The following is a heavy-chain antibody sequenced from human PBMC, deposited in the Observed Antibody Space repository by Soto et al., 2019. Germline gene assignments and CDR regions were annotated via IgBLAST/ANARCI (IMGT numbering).Heavy chain of an antibody. CDR1: GGTFSSYA. D-gene: IGHD1-26*01. CDR2: IIPILGTT. J-gene: IGHJ4*02. V-gene: IGHV1-69*12. Sequence: QVQLVQSGAEVKKPGSSVKVSCKAFGGTFSSYAINWIRQAPGQGLEWMGGIIPILGTTTYAQRFQARVTITADESTSTAYIELSSLSSEDTALYYCARDGGGASFDYWGQGTLVTVSS. CDR3: ARDGGGASFDY.